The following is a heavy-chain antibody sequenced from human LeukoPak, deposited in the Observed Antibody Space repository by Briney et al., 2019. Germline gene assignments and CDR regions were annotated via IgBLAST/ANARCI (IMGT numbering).Heavy chain of an antibody. D-gene: IGHD3-22*01. Sequence: PSGTLSLTCAVSGGSISSTNWWNWVRQPPGKGLEWIGGIYYSGSTYYNPSLRSRVTISVDTSKNQFSLKLSSVTAADTAVYFCARGPPTDYYDSSGFYYVFDYWGQGTLVTVSS. CDR2: IYYSGST. CDR1: GGSISSTNW. J-gene: IGHJ4*02. CDR3: ARGPPTDYYDSSGFYYVFDY. V-gene: IGHV4-4*02.